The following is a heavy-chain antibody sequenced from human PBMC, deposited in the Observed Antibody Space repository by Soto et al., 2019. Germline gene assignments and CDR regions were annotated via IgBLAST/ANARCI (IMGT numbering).Heavy chain of an antibody. J-gene: IGHJ6*03. Sequence: PGESLKISCKGSGYSFTSYWIGWVRQMPGKGLEWMGIIYPGDSDTRYSPSFQGQVTISADKSISTAYLQWSSLKASDTAMYYCARRKDDYGDSHRYCYYYYMDVWGKGTTVTVSS. CDR1: GYSFTSYW. D-gene: IGHD4-17*01. CDR3: ARRKDDYGDSHRYCYYYYMDV. CDR2: IYPGDSDT. V-gene: IGHV5-51*01.